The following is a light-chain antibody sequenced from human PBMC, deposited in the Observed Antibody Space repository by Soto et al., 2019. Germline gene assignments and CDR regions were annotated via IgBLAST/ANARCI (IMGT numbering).Light chain of an antibody. CDR1: TGGVTSGHY. J-gene: IGLJ3*02. V-gene: IGLV7-46*01. Sequence: QTVVTQEPSLTVSPGGTVTLTCVSSTGGVTSGHYPYWFQQKPGQAPRTLIYYTNKKHAWTPARFSGSLLGGKAALTLSGAQREDEAEYYFLLSYSSYWVFGGGTKLTVL. CDR3: LLSYSSYWV. CDR2: YTN.